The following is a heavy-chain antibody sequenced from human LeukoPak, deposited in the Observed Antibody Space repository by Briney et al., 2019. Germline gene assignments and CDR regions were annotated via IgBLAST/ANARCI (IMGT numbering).Heavy chain of an antibody. CDR2: ISSSSSTI. Sequence: GGSLRLSCAATGFTFSSYSMNWVRQAPGKGLEWVSYISSSSSTIYYADSVKGRSTISRDNAKNSLYLQMNSLRAEDTAVYYCARGEYGDYFNWFDPWGQGTLVTVSS. V-gene: IGHV3-48*01. CDR1: GFTFSSYS. CDR3: ARGEYGDYFNWFDP. D-gene: IGHD4-17*01. J-gene: IGHJ5*02.